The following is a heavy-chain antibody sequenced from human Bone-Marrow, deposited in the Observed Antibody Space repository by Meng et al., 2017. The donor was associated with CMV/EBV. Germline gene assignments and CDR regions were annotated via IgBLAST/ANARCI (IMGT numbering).Heavy chain of an antibody. CDR2: ISSSSSYI. V-gene: IGHV3-21*01. CDR3: ARDSLGYYDILTGYYRSYFDY. Sequence: GESLKISCAASGFTFSSYSINWVRQAPGKGLEWVSSISSSSSYIYYADSVKGRFTISRDNAKNSLYLQMNSLRAEDTAVYYCARDSLGYYDILTGYYRSYFDYWGQGTLVTVSS. D-gene: IGHD3-9*01. J-gene: IGHJ4*02. CDR1: GFTFSSYS.